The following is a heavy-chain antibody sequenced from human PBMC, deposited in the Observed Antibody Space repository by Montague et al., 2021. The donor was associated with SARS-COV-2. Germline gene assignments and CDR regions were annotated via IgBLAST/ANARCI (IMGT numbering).Heavy chain of an antibody. CDR2: IYYSGSS. Sequence: SETLSLTYTVSGDSVSSTTYYWAWIRQPPGKGLEYIGTIYYSGSSYYNPSLKSRVAMSVDTSKNQFSLKLDSVTAADTAVYYCARVGGGRTFYYWGQGILVTVSS. CDR3: ARVGGGRTFYY. V-gene: IGHV4-39*07. J-gene: IGHJ4*02. CDR1: GDSVSSTTYY. D-gene: IGHD3-16*01.